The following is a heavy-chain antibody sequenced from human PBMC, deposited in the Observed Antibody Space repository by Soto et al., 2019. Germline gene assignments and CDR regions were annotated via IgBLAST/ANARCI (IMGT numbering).Heavy chain of an antibody. D-gene: IGHD6-19*01. J-gene: IGHJ4*02. Sequence: SETLSLTCTVSGGSISSSSYYWGWIRQPPGTGLEWIGRIYYSGSTYYNPSLKSRVTISVDTSRNQFSLKLSSVTAADTAFYYCAGHLAPPPYSSGRYAFHXWGQGTMLTVSX. CDR1: GGSISSSSYY. CDR3: AGHLAPPPYSSGRYAFHX. V-gene: IGHV4-39*01. CDR2: IYYSGST.